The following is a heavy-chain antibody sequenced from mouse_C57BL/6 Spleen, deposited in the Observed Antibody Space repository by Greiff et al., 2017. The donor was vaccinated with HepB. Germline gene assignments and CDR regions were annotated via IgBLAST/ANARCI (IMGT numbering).Heavy chain of an antibody. J-gene: IGHJ4*01. CDR2: ISSGGSYT. Sequence: EVKLLESGGDLVKPGGSLKLSCAASGFTFSSYGMSWVRQTPDKRLEWVATISSGGSYTYYPDSLKGGFTISRDNAKNTLYLQMSSLKSEDTAMYYCARRGGAMDCWGQGTSVTVSS. V-gene: IGHV5-6*02. CDR3: ARRGGAMDC. CDR1: GFTFSSYG.